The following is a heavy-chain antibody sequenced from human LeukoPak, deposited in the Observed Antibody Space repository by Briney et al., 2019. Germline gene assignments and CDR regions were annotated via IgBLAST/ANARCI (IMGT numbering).Heavy chain of an antibody. CDR3: ARGGNYYYYYYGIDV. V-gene: IGHV4-34*01. CDR2: INHSGST. CDR1: GGSFSGYY. J-gene: IGHJ6*02. D-gene: IGHD4-11*01. Sequence: SETLSLTCAVYGGSFSGYYWSWIRQPPGKGLEWTGEINHSGSTNYNPSLKSRVTISVDTSKNQFSLKLSSVTAADTAVYYCARGGNYYYYYYGIDVWGQGTTVTVSS.